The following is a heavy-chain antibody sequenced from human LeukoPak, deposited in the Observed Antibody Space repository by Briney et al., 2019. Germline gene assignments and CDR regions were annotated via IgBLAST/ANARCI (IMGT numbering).Heavy chain of an antibody. J-gene: IGHJ4*02. Sequence: SETLSLTCAVSGYSISSGYYWGWVRQPAGRGLEWIGRIYTTGHADYDPSLQSRVTMSVDTSQKQFSLNLKSVTAADTATYFCARHGYTASHFFLDYWSQGTPVTVSS. V-gene: IGHV4-38-2*01. CDR1: GYSISSGYY. D-gene: IGHD5-18*01. CDR2: IYTTGHA. CDR3: ARHGYTASHFFLDY.